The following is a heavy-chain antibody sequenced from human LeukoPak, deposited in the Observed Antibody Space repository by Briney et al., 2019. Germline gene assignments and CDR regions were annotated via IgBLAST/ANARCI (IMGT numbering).Heavy chain of an antibody. J-gene: IGHJ6*03. CDR3: ARDDYSSGWYQTYYYYYMDV. D-gene: IGHD6-19*01. Sequence: PGGSLRLSCAASGFTFSSYSMNWVRQAPGKGLEWVSSISSSSSYIYYADSVKGRFTISRDNAKNSLYLQMNSLRAEDTAVYYCARDDYSSGWYQTYYYYYMDVWGKGTTVTVSS. CDR1: GFTFSSYS. CDR2: ISSSSSYI. V-gene: IGHV3-21*01.